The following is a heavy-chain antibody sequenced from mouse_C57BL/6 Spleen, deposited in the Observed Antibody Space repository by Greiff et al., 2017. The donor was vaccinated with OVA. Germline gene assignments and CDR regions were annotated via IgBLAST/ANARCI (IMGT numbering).Heavy chain of an antibody. J-gene: IGHJ2*01. CDR3: ARHQAEYYFDY. CDR2: ISSGGSYT. V-gene: IGHV5-6*01. D-gene: IGHD3-2*02. CDR1: GFTFSSYG. Sequence: EVQRVESGGDLVKPGGSLKLSCAASGFTFSSYGMSWVRQTPDKRLEWVATISSGGSYTYYPDSVKGRFTISRDNAKNTLYLQMSSLKSEDTAMYYCARHQAEYYFDYWGQGTTLTVSS.